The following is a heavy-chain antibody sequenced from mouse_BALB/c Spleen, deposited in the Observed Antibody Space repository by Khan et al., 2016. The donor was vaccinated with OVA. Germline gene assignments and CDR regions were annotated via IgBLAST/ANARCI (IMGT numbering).Heavy chain of an antibody. CDR3: ARSTYRYAFAY. D-gene: IGHD2-14*01. CDR2: MIYTGYT. CDR1: GDSITSGY. V-gene: IGHV3-8*02. Sequence: EVQLQESGPSLVKPSQTLSLTCSVTGDSITSGYWSWIRKFPGNKLEYMGYMIYTGYTDYNPSLKSRLAITPHTSKNQYYLQLNSVTNEDTATYYCARSTYRYAFAYWGQGTLVTVSA. J-gene: IGHJ3*01.